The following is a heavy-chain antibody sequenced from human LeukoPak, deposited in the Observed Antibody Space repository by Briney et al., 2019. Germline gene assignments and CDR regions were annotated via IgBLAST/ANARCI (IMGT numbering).Heavy chain of an antibody. Sequence: GGSLRLSCAASGFTFSSYWMSWVRQAPGKGLEWVANIKQDGSEKYYVDSVKGRFTISRDNAKNSLYLQMNSLRAEDTAVYYCARVEVTMIVVVTYYFDYWGQGSLVTVSS. J-gene: IGHJ4*02. CDR2: IKQDGSEK. CDR3: ARVEVTMIVVVTYYFDY. V-gene: IGHV3-7*01. D-gene: IGHD3-22*01. CDR1: GFTFSSYW.